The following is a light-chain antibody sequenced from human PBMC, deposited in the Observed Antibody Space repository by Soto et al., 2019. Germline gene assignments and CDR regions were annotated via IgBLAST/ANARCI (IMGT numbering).Light chain of an antibody. Sequence: QSVLTQPRSVSGSPGQSVTISCTGTSSDVGGYNYVSWYQQHPGKAPQLMIYDVSERPSGVPDRFSGSKSGNTASLTISGLQAEDEADYYCQSYDSSLTALVFGGGTKLTVL. CDR3: QSYDSSLTALV. V-gene: IGLV2-11*01. CDR2: DVS. CDR1: SSDVGGYNY. J-gene: IGLJ2*01.